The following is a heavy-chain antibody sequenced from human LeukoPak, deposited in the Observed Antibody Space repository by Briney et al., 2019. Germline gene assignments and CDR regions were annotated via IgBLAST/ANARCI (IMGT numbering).Heavy chain of an antibody. CDR1: GYSISSGYY. CDR2: IYHSGST. D-gene: IGHD7-27*01. CDR3: ARSRPEKYAGAFDY. Sequence: TSETLSLTCTVSGYSISSGYYWGWIRQPPGKGLEWIGSIYHSGSTYYNPSLKSRVTMSVDTSKNQFSLKLNSVTALDTAVYYCARSRPEKYAGAFDYWGQGILVTVSS. J-gene: IGHJ4*02. V-gene: IGHV4-38-2*02.